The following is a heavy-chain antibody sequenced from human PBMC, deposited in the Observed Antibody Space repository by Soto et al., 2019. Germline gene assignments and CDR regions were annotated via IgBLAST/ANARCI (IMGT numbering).Heavy chain of an antibody. Sequence: ASVKVSCKASGYTFNGYYLHWVRQAPGQGLEWMGRIDPNSGGTNSALRFQGWVTMTRDTSISTGYMEMSRLRSDDTAVYYCARDQGGNWNPEDGHYGMDVWGQGTTVTVSS. CDR3: ARDQGGNWNPEDGHYGMDV. CDR1: GYTFNGYY. D-gene: IGHD1-1*01. CDR2: IDPNSGGT. J-gene: IGHJ6*02. V-gene: IGHV1-2*04.